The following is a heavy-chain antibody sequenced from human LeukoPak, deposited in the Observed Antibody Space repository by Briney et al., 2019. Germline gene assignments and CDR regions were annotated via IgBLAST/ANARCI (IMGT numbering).Heavy chain of an antibody. J-gene: IGHJ4*02. V-gene: IGHV4-4*09. CDR1: GASISNYY. CDR2: IHSSGGS. Sequence: SETLSLTCTVSGASISNYYWSWIRQTPEKGLEWMGHIHSSGGSSYYPSLKSRLTLSINTSRNQLSLKLPSVTAADTAVYFCSRLGIYHDFWGQGALVTVSS. CDR3: SRLGIYHDF. D-gene: IGHD1-26*01.